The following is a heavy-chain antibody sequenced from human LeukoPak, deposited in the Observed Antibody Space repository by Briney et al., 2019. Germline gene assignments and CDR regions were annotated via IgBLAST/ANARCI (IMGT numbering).Heavy chain of an antibody. CDR2: IWYDGNNK. CDR3: VKDHIAVAGGNWFDP. J-gene: IGHJ5*02. V-gene: IGHV3-33*06. D-gene: IGHD6-19*01. Sequence: PGRSLRLSCAASGFSFSAYGMHWVRQAPGKGLEWVALIWYDGNNKYYADSVKGRFTISRDNSKNTLYLQMNSLRAEDTAVYYCVKDHIAVAGGNWFDPWGQGTLVTVSS. CDR1: GFSFSAYG.